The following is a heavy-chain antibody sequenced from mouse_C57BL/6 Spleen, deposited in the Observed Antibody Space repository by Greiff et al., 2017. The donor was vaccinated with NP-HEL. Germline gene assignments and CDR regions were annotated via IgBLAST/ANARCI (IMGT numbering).Heavy chain of an antibody. J-gene: IGHJ2*01. Sequence: EVKVVESGGGLVKPGGSLKLSCAASGFTFSSYAMSWVRQTPEKRLEWVATISDGGSYTYYPDNVKGRFTISRDNAKNNLYLQMSHLKSEDTAMYYCARGLLLDYWGQGTTLTVSS. CDR3: ARGLLLDY. CDR1: GFTFSSYA. D-gene: IGHD2-3*01. V-gene: IGHV5-4*03. CDR2: ISDGGSYT.